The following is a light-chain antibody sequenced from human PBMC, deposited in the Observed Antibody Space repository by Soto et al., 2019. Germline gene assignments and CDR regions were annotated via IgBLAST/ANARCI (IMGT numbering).Light chain of an antibody. V-gene: IGKV1-5*01. Sequence: DIQMTQSPSTLSASVGDRVTITCRASQSISSWLAWYQQKPGKAPKLLIYDASSLESGVPSRFSGSGSGTEFTLTISSLQPDDFATYDCQQYNSPCTFGQGTKVEIK. CDR1: QSISSW. CDR3: QQYNSPCT. CDR2: DAS. J-gene: IGKJ1*01.